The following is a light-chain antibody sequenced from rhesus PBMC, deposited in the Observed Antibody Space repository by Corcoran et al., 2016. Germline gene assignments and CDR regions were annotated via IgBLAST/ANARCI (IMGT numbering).Light chain of an antibody. CDR2: GAS. J-gene: IGKJ4*01. Sequence: EIVMTQSPATLSLSPGERATLSCRASQSVISNLAWYQQKPGQAPSLLTHGASSRATGIPARFSGSGSGTDFTITISSLEPEDFAVYYCQQYSNWPLTFGGGSKVEIK. CDR1: QSVISN. V-gene: IGKV3-42*03. CDR3: QQYSNWPLT.